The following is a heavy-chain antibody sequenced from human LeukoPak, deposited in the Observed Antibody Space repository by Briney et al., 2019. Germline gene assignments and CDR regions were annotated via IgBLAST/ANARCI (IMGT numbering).Heavy chain of an antibody. CDR3: ARADTSDILTGYSDY. CDR2: ISSSSYPI. D-gene: IGHD3-9*01. CDR1: GFIFSSFS. Sequence: GGSLRLSCAASGFIFSSFSMNWVRQAPGKGLEWVSYISSSSYPISYADSVKGRFTISRDHAKNSLYLQMNRLRAEDTAVYFCARADTSDILTGYSDYWGQGTLVTVSS. V-gene: IGHV3-48*01. J-gene: IGHJ4*02.